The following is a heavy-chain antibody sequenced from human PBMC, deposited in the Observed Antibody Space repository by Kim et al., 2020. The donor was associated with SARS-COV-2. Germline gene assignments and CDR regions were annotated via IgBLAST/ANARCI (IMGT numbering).Heavy chain of an antibody. CDR2: ITCDGGST. Sequence: GGSLRLSCAASGFTFDDYTMHWVRQAPGKGLEWVSLITCDGGSTYYSDSVKVRFTISSDNSKNSLYLHMNSLITEDTALSYCAKDSCYSSSKLNWFDP. D-gene: IGHD5-18*01. CDR1: GFTFDDYT. V-gene: IGHV3-43*01. J-gene: IGHJ5*02. CDR3: AKDSCYSSSKLNWFDP.